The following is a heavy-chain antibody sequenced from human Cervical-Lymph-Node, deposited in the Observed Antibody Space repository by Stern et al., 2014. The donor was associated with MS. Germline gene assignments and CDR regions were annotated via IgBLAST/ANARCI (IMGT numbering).Heavy chain of an antibody. CDR1: GFTFSSYG. D-gene: IGHD3-10*01. CDR2: ISYDGSDT. Sequence: VQLVESGGGVVQPGRSLRLTCTVSGFTFSSYGMHWVRQAPGKGLEWVSVISYDGSDTYYAESVKGRFTIPRENTKKTLYLEMRRMRREDTAVYYCVKRGITEVRGVRLGDYWGPGTLVIVSS. V-gene: IGHV3-30*18. J-gene: IGHJ4*02. CDR3: VKRGITEVRGVRLGDY.